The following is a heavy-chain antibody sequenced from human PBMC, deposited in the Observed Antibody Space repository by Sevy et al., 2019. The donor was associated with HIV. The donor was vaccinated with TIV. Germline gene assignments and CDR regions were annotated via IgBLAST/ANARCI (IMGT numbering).Heavy chain of an antibody. V-gene: IGHV4-59*01. J-gene: IGHJ4*02. CDR2: IYFTGNT. Sequence: SETLSLTCSVSGGSISSYFWTWVRQSPGKGLEWMGNIYFTGNTDYSPALKSRVILSLDTSKSQFSLTLKSVTAADTAIYFCARDSTTRPRVLDYWGQGTLVTVSS. CDR3: ARDSTTRPRVLDY. D-gene: IGHD1-1*01. CDR1: GGSISSYF.